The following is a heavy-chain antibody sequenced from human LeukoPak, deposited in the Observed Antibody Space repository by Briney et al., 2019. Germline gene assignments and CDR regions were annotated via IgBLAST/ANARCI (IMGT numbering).Heavy chain of an antibody. CDR3: ARDNNRHRPGHIDY. Sequence: ASVKVSCKASGYTFTSYGISWVRQATGQGLEWMGWISAYNGNTNYAQKLQGRVTMTTDTSTSTAYMELRSLRSDDTAVYYCARDNNRHRPGHIDYWGQGTLVTVSS. D-gene: IGHD1-14*01. CDR1: GYTFTSYG. CDR2: ISAYNGNT. J-gene: IGHJ4*02. V-gene: IGHV1-18*01.